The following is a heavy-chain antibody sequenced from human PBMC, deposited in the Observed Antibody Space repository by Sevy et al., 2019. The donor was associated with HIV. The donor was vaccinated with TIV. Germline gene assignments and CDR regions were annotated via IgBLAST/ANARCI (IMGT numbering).Heavy chain of an antibody. D-gene: IGHD7-27*01. CDR2: INTSGST. Sequence: SETLSLTCTVSGDSFSSYFWAWIRQPAGKGLEWIGRINTSGSTNYNPSLKSPVTMSVDTSKGQFSLNVTSLTAADTVIYFCARSNWVTATNGFSKSYYFDYWGQGSLVTVSS. V-gene: IGHV4-4*07. CDR3: ARSNWVTATNGFSKSYYFDY. CDR1: GDSFSSYF. J-gene: IGHJ4*02.